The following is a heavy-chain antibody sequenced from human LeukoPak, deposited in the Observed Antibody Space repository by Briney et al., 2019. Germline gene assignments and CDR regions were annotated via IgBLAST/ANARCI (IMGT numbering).Heavy chain of an antibody. J-gene: IGHJ4*02. D-gene: IGHD6-19*01. CDR2: IYYSGST. V-gene: IGHV4-59*01. CDR1: GGSISSYY. Sequence: PSETLSLTCTVSGGSISSYYWSWLRQPPGKGLEWIGYIYYSGSTNYNPSLQSRVTISVDTSKNQFSLKLSSVTAADTAVYYCARATTNWYSSGLGYFDYWGQGTLVTVSS. CDR3: ARATTNWYSSGLGYFDY.